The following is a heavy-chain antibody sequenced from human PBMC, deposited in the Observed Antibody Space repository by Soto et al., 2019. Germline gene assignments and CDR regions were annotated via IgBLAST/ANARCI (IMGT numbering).Heavy chain of an antibody. CDR3: ARDGGRGYDFEY. V-gene: IGHV3-7*01. J-gene: IGHJ4*02. CDR1: GVRLSNYW. Sequence: LSCATSGVRLSNYWVSWVRLAPGEGLEWVANIKQDGSEIFYVDSVKGRFTISRDNDKNSIYLQMNSLRADDTAVYYCARDGGRGYDFEYWGQGTLVT. D-gene: IGHD5-12*01. CDR2: IKQDGSEI.